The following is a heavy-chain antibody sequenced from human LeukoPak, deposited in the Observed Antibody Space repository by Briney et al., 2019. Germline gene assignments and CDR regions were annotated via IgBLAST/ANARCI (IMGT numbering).Heavy chain of an antibody. CDR3: ATLGFTIFGVDY. J-gene: IGHJ4*02. V-gene: IGHV1-24*01. CDR2: FDPEDGET. CDR1: GYTLTELS. D-gene: IGHD3-3*01. Sequence: ASVKVSCKVSGYTLTELSMHWVRQAPGKGLEWMGGFDPEDGETIYAQKFQGRVTMTEDTSTDTAYMELSSLRSEDTAVYYCATLGFTIFGVDYWGQGTLVTVSS.